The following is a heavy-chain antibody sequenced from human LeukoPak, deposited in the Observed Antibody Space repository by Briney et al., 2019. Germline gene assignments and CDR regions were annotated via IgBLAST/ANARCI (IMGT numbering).Heavy chain of an antibody. CDR2: IYYSGST. D-gene: IGHD2-2*02. V-gene: IGHV4-59*01. CDR1: GGSISSYY. J-gene: IGHJ3*02. CDR3: AREYLRAFDI. Sequence: SETLSLTCTVSGGSISSYYWSWIRQPPGKGLEWIGYIYYSGSTNYNPSLKSRVTISVDTSKNQFSLKLSSVTAADTAAYYCAREYLRAFDIWGQGTMVTVSS.